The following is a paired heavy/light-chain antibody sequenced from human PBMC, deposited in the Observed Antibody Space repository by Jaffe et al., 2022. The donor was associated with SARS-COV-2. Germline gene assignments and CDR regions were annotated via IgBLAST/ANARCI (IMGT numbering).Heavy chain of an antibody. CDR1: GGSISSGNYH. D-gene: IGHD3-10*01. CDR2: IFNTGRT. V-gene: IGHV4-31*03. CDR3: ARDNDVSGTGSFDY. J-gene: IGHJ4*02. Sequence: QVQLQESGPGLVKPSETLSLTCTGSGGSISSGNYHWNWIRQYPGKGLEWVACIFNTGRTVYNPSLKSRATISLDTSKNQFSLELSSVTAADTAVYYCARDNDVSGTGSFDYWGQGALVTVSS.
Light chain of an antibody. V-gene: IGKV4-1*01. J-gene: IGKJ2*01. Sequence: DIVMTQSPDSLAVSLGERATINCKSSQSILYSSNNKNYLTWYQQKPGQPPKMLISWASTRESGVPDRFSGSGSGTDFTLTISSLQAEDVAVYYCQQYYDTPYTFGQGTKLEIK. CDR1: QSILYSSNNKNY. CDR3: QQYYDTPYT. CDR2: WAS.